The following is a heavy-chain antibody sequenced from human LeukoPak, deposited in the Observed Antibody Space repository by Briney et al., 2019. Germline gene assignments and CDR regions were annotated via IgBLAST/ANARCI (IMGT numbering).Heavy chain of an antibody. CDR1: GVSISSSEW. Sequence: SETLPLTCAVSGVSISSSEWWIWVRQPPGQGLEWIGEIHRDGRTRYNPSLKSRVTMSIDYSKNQFSLKVSSVTAADTAVYYCARRLTGYDSSGYFIGWFDPWGQGTLVTVSS. CDR2: IHRDGRT. CDR3: ARRLTGYDSSGYFIGWFDP. V-gene: IGHV4-4*02. D-gene: IGHD3-22*01. J-gene: IGHJ5*02.